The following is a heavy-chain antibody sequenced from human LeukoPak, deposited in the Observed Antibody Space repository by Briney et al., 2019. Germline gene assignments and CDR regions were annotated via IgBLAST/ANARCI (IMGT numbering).Heavy chain of an antibody. V-gene: IGHV3-7*01. Sequence: GGSLRLSCAASGFTFSSYWMSWVRQAPGKGLGWVANIKQDGSEKYYVDSVKGRFTISRDNAKNSLYLQMNSLRAEDTAVYYCAREAIDSSGSHGYWGQGTLVTVSS. CDR2: IKQDGSEK. CDR1: GFTFSSYW. D-gene: IGHD3-22*01. CDR3: AREAIDSSGSHGY. J-gene: IGHJ4*02.